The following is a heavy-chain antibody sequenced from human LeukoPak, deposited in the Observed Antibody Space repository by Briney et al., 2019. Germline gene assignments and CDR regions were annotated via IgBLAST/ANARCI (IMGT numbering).Heavy chain of an antibody. J-gene: IGHJ5*02. V-gene: IGHV3-74*01. CDR1: GFTFSSYW. Sequence: GGSLRLSCAASGFTFSSYWMQWVRQAPEKGLVWVSRISSDESSTLYADAVKGRFTISRDNAKNTVYLQMNSLRVEDTAVYFCARGTGSWFDPWGQGTLVTVSS. CDR3: ARGTGSWFDP. D-gene: IGHD1-1*01. CDR2: ISSDESST.